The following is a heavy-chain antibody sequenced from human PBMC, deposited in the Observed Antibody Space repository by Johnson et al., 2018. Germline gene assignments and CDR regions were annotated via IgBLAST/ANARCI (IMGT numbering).Heavy chain of an antibody. D-gene: IGHD6-13*01. CDR1: GFTFSSYA. J-gene: IGHJ3*02. V-gene: IGHV3-30-3*01. CDR2: ISYDGDNK. Sequence: QLVQSGGGVVQPGRSLRLSCAASGFTFSSYAMHWVRQAPGKGLEWVAVISYDGDNKFYADSVKGRFTISRDNSNNTVYLQMNSLRAEDTGVYYCAPRIAAAEHAFDIWGQGTMVTVSS. CDR3: APRIAAAEHAFDI.